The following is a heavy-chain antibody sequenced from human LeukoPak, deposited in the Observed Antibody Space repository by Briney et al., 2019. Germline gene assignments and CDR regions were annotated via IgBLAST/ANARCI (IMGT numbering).Heavy chain of an antibody. CDR1: GFTFDDYA. J-gene: IGHJ3*02. D-gene: IGHD3-3*01. V-gene: IGHV3-9*01. Sequence: GGSLRVSCAASGFTFDDYAMHWVRQAPGKGMEWVSGISWNSGSIGYGDSVKGRFTISRGNAKNSLYLQMNSLRAEDTALYYCSKDINLGTYYDFWSGYHDAFDIWGQGTMVTVSS. CDR2: ISWNSGSI. CDR3: SKDINLGTYYDFWSGYHDAFDI.